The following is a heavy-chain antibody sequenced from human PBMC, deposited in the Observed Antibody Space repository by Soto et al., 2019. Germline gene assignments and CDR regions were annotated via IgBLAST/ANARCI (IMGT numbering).Heavy chain of an antibody. CDR2: ISYDGSNK. D-gene: IGHD6-19*01. V-gene: IGHV3-30*18. Sequence: QVQLVESGGGVVQPGRSLRLSCAASGFTFSSYGMHWVRQAPGKGLEWVAVISYDGSNKYYADSVKGRFTISRDNSKNTLYLQMNSLRAEDTAVYYCAKGRCGYSSGWCLRSSFDLWGRGTLVTVSS. CDR3: AKGRCGYSSGWCLRSSFDL. CDR1: GFTFSSYG. J-gene: IGHJ2*01.